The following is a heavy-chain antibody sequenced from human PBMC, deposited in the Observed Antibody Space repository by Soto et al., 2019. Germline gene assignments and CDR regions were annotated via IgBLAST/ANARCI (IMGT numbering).Heavy chain of an antibody. V-gene: IGHV3-23*01. CDR3: AKDSGKYGSGSFSH. CDR1: GFDSSKLA. J-gene: IGHJ4*02. CDR2: LSGTGDSR. D-gene: IGHD3-10*01. Sequence: GGSLRLSCVASGFDSSKLAMSWVRQAPGKGLEWVSALSGTGDSRDYASSVQGRFTISRDDSRATLYLQMSSLRAEDTAVYYCAKDSGKYGSGSFSHWGQGTLVTVSS.